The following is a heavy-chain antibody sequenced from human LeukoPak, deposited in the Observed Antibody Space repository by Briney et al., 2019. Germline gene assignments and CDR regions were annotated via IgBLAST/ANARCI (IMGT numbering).Heavy chain of an antibody. CDR1: GGSFSGYY. J-gene: IGHJ4*02. D-gene: IGHD1-26*01. CDR2: INHSGST. Sequence: SETLSLTCAVYGGSFSGYYWSWTRQPPGKGLEWIGEINHSGSTNYNPSLKSRVTISVDTSKNQFSLKLSSVTAADTAVYYCARGLVGAKFFDYWGQGTLVTVSS. CDR3: ARGLVGAKFFDY. V-gene: IGHV4-34*01.